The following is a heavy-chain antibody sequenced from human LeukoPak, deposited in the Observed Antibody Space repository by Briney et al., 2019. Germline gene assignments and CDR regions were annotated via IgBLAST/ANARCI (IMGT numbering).Heavy chain of an antibody. CDR1: GGSISSYY. CDR3: ARAWAAGGNYYYYYGMDV. CDR2: IYYSGST. Sequence: SETLSLTCTVSGGSISSYYWSWIRQPPGKGLEWIRYIYYSGSTNYNPSLKSRVTISADTSKNQFSLKLSSVTAADTAVYYCARAWAAGGNYYYYYGMDVWGQGTTVTVSS. D-gene: IGHD6-13*01. J-gene: IGHJ6*02. V-gene: IGHV4-59*01.